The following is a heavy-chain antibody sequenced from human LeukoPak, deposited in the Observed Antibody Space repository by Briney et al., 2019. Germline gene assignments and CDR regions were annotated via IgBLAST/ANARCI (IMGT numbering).Heavy chain of an antibody. V-gene: IGHV4-59*12. CDR3: ALRDFDWLQTDDY. J-gene: IGHJ4*02. D-gene: IGHD3-9*01. CDR1: GGSISSYY. Sequence: SETLSLTCTVSGGSISSYYWSWIRQPPGKGLEWIGYIYYSGSTNYNPSLKSRVTISVDTSKNQFSLKLSSVTAADTAVYYCALRDFDWLQTDDYWGQGTLVTVSS. CDR2: IYYSGST.